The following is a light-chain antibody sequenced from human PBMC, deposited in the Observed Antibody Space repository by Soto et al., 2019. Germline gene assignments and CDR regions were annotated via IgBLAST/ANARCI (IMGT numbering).Light chain of an antibody. CDR1: QSVLYSSNNKNY. CDR2: WAS. J-gene: IGKJ1*01. V-gene: IGKV4-1*01. CDR3: QQHYSTPPT. Sequence: DIVMTQSPDSLVVSLGERATINCKSSQSVLYSSNNKNYLAWYQQKPGQPPKLLIYWASTRESGVPDRFSGSGSGTDFTLTISSLQAEDVAVYYCQQHYSTPPTFGQGTKVEIK.